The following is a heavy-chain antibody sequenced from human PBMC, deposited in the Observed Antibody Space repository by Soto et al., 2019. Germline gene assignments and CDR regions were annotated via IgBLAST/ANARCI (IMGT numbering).Heavy chain of an antibody. CDR3: ARAGPSNTLDY. J-gene: IGHJ4*02. CDR2: ISYDGSNK. D-gene: IGHD2-2*01. CDR1: GFTFSSYA. V-gene: IGHV3-30-3*01. Sequence: GGSLRLSCAASGFTFSSYAMHWVRQAPGKGLEWVAVISYDGSNKYYADSVKGRFTISRDNSKNTLYLQMNSLRAEDTAVYYCARAGPSNTLDYWGQGTLVTVSS.